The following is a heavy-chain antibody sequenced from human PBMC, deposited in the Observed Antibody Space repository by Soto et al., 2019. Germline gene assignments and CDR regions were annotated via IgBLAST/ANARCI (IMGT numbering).Heavy chain of an antibody. V-gene: IGHV4-59*12. CDR1: GDSISSYY. J-gene: IGHJ4*02. Sequence: SETLSLTCTVSGDSISSYYLSWIRQPPGKGLEWIGYIYYSGSTNYNPSLKSRVTISVDRSKNQFSLKLSSVTAADTAVYYCARGTTDYSPNFDYWGQGALVTVSS. D-gene: IGHD3-9*01. CDR2: IYYSGST. CDR3: ARGTTDYSPNFDY.